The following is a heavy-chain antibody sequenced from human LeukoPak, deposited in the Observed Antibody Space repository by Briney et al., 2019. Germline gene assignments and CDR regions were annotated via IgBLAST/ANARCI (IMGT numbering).Heavy chain of an antibody. CDR1: GGSISSYY. CDR3: ASGYGSGSYPLDY. D-gene: IGHD3-10*01. Sequence: SETLFLTCTVSGGSISSYYWSGIREPPGEGLEWSWYIYYSGSTNYTPSLKSRVTISVDTSKNPFSLKLSSVSAADTAVYYCASGYGSGSYPLDYWGQGTLVTVSS. V-gene: IGHV4-59*08. CDR2: IYYSGST. J-gene: IGHJ4*02.